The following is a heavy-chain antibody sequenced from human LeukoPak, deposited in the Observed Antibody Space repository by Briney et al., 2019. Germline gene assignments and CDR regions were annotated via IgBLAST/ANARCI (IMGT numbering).Heavy chain of an antibody. CDR3: ARDIGSSWIEYFDY. CDR1: GYTFTSYG. CDR2: ISAYNGNT. V-gene: IGHV1-18*01. Sequence: ASVKASCKASGYTFTSYGISWVRQAPGQGLEWMGWISAYNGNTNYAQKLQGRVTMTTDTSTSTAYMELRSLRSDDTAVYYCARDIGSSWIEYFDYWGQGTLVTVSS. D-gene: IGHD6-13*01. J-gene: IGHJ4*02.